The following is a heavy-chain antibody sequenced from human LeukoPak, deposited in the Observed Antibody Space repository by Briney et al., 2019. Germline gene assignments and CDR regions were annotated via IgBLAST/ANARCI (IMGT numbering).Heavy chain of an antibody. CDR3: ARSLTHHSSGYSYYYYYYMDV. CDR1: GYSFSNYW. Sequence: GESLKISCKGSGYSFSNYWIGWVRQMPGKGLEWMGIIYPGDSDTRYSPSFQGQVTISADKSISTAYLQWSSLKASDTAMYYCARSLTHHSSGYSYYYYYYMDVWGKGTTVTVSS. V-gene: IGHV5-51*01. D-gene: IGHD3-22*01. J-gene: IGHJ6*03. CDR2: IYPGDSDT.